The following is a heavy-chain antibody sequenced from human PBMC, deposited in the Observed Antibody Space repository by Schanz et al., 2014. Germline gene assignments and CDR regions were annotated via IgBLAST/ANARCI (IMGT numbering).Heavy chain of an antibody. D-gene: IGHD1-26*01. J-gene: IGHJ4*02. CDR2: ISWNSGTI. CDR3: ARGGSGSHYRLDY. V-gene: IGHV3-9*01. Sequence: EVQLVESGGGLVQPGKSLRLSCAASGFTFDKYAMHWVRQAPGKGLEWVSVISWNSGTIGYADSVKGRFTISRDNAKNSLYLQMNSLRAEDTGLYFCARGGSGSHYRLDYWGQGTLVTVSS. CDR1: GFTFDKYA.